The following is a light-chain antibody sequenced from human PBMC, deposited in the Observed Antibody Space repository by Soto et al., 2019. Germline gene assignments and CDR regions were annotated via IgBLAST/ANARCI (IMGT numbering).Light chain of an antibody. CDR1: QSVSSSY. CDR3: QQYGSSSIT. CDR2: GAS. J-gene: IGKJ5*01. Sequence: IMLTQSPGTLSLSPGERATLSCRASQSVSSSYLAWYQQKPGQAPRLLIYGASSRATGIPDRFSGSGSGTDFTLTISRLEPEDVAVYYCQQYGSSSITFGQGTRLEIK. V-gene: IGKV3-20*01.